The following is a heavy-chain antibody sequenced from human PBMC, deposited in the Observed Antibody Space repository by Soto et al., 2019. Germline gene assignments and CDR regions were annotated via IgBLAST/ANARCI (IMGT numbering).Heavy chain of an antibody. CDR3: ASSPGGPFIYYYYGMDV. Sequence: ESLKISCKGSGYSFTSYWISWVRQMPGKGLEWMGRIDPSDSYTNYSPSFQGHVTISADKSISTAYLQWSSLKASDTAMYYCASSPGGPFIYYYYGMDVWGQGTTVTVSS. CDR2: IDPSDSYT. V-gene: IGHV5-10-1*01. J-gene: IGHJ6*02. CDR1: GYSFTSYW. D-gene: IGHD3-16*01.